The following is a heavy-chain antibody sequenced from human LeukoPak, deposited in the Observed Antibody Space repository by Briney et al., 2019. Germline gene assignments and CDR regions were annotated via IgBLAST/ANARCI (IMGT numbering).Heavy chain of an antibody. V-gene: IGHV3-23*01. CDR1: GFIYRSYH. J-gene: IGHJ4*02. D-gene: IGHD3-3*02. Sequence: GGSLRLLCAASGFIYRSYHMSWLRQTPQKGLEWVSGISVTVNSTDYADSVKGRFTIARDNSRTTLYLQLNSLRADDTAVYYCAKSHFTRFPLQYYFDLWGQGAQVIVSS. CDR2: ISVTVNST. CDR3: AKSHFTRFPLQYYFDL.